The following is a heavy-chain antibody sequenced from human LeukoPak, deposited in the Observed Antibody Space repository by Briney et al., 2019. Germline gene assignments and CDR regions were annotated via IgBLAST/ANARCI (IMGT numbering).Heavy chain of an antibody. CDR1: GYTFTSYN. CDR2: INASGGST. J-gene: IGHJ3*02. D-gene: IGHD1-26*01. CDR3: ARGIVGATPAFDI. Sequence: ASVKVSCKASGYTFTSYNMHCVRQAPGQGLEWMGIINASGGSTSYAQKFQGRVTMTSDTSTSTVYMELSSLRSEDTAVYYCARGIVGATPAFDIWGQGTMVTVSS. V-gene: IGHV1-46*03.